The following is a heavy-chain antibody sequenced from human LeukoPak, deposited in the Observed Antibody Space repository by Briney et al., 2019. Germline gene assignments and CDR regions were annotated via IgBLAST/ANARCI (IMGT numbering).Heavy chain of an antibody. J-gene: IGHJ4*02. D-gene: IGHD2-21*02. CDR1: GYTFTSYG. V-gene: IGHV1-18*01. CDR3: ARVNCGGDCYSFFGY. Sequence: ASVKVSCKASGYTFTSYGISWVRQAPGQGLEWMGWISAYNGNTNYAQKLQGRVTMTTDTSTSTAYMELRSLRSDDTAVYYCARVNCGGDCYSFFGYWGQGTLVTVSS. CDR2: ISAYNGNT.